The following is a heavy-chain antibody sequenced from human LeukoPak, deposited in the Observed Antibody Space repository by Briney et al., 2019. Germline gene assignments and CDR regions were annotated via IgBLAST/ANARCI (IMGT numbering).Heavy chain of an antibody. CDR2: ISGSGGST. CDR3: AKDQERWLQLGVLVN. CDR1: GFTFSSYA. D-gene: IGHD5-24*01. Sequence: PGGSLRLSCAASGFTFSSYAMSWVRQAPGKGLEWVSAISGSGGSTYYADSVKGRFTISRDNSKNTLYLQMNSLRAEDTAVYYCAKDQERWLQLGVLVNWGQGTLVTVSS. J-gene: IGHJ4*02. V-gene: IGHV3-23*01.